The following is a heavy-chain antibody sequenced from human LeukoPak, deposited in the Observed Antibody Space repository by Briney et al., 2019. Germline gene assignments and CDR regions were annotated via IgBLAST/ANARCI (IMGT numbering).Heavy chain of an antibody. V-gene: IGHV3-7*01. J-gene: IGHJ5*02. CDR3: ARDFSGSSGWANWFDP. D-gene: IGHD6-19*01. Sequence: PGGSLRLSCAASGFTFSSYWMSWVRQAQGKGLEWVANIKQDGSEKYYVDSVKGRFTISRDNAKNSLYLQMNSLRAEDTAVYYCARDFSGSSGWANWFDPWGQGTLVTVPS. CDR1: GFTFSSYW. CDR2: IKQDGSEK.